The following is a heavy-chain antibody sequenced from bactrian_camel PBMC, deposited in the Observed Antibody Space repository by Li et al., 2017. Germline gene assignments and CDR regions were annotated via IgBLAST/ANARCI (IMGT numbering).Heavy chain of an antibody. V-gene: IGHV3S55*01. CDR1: GFSYRTYC. D-gene: IGHD6*01. CDR2: MDADGTT. Sequence: HVQLVESGGGSVQAGGSLRLSCAASGFSYRTYCLGWFRQVPGKEREAVAGMDADGTTTYADFVMGRFTISKDNNTHTLYLQMNNLKPEDTAMYYCAASLLVAGTLDPLVFSYWGQGTQVTVS. CDR3: AASLLVAGTLDPLVFSY. J-gene: IGHJ6*01.